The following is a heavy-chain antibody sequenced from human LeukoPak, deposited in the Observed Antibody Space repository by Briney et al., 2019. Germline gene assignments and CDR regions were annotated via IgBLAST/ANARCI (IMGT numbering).Heavy chain of an antibody. Sequence: GASVKVSCKASGYTFTGYYMHWVRQAPGQGLEWMGWINPNSGGTYFAQKFEARVTLTRDTSINTAYMEMRGLTSDDTAIYYCAKSQYSFGSGSTRPLFDYWGPGTLVTVSS. D-gene: IGHD3-10*01. CDR3: AKSQYSFGSGSTRPLFDY. V-gene: IGHV1-2*02. CDR1: GYTFTGYY. CDR2: INPNSGGT. J-gene: IGHJ4*02.